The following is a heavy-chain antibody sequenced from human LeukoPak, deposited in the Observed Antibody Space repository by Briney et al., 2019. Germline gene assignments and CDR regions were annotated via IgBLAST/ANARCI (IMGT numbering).Heavy chain of an antibody. J-gene: IGHJ4*02. CDR3: ARDNYDILTGTHSGY. Sequence: PSETLSLTCTVSGDSISSYYWSWIRQPPGKGLEWIGYIYYSGSTNYNPSLKSRVTISVDTSKNQFSLKLSSVTAADTAVYYCARDNYDILTGTHSGYWGQGTLVTVSS. CDR2: IYYSGST. D-gene: IGHD3-9*01. V-gene: IGHV4-59*01. CDR1: GDSISSYY.